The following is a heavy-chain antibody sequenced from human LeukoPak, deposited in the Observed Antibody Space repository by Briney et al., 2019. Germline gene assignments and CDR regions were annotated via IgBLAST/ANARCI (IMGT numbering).Heavy chain of an antibody. CDR1: GFTFSSYA. V-gene: IGHV3-30-3*01. CDR2: ISYDGSKK. D-gene: IGHD6-13*01. CDR3: ARAITAAGPHSSDAFDI. J-gene: IGHJ3*02. Sequence: GRSLRLSCAASGFTFSSYAMHWVRQAPGKGLEWVAVISYDGSKKSYADSVKGRFTISRDNSKNTLYLQMNSLRAEDTAVYYCARAITAAGPHSSDAFDIWGQGTMVTVSS.